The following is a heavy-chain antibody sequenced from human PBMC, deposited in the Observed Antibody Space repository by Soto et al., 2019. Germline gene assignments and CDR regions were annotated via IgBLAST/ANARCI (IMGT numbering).Heavy chain of an antibody. Sequence: APVNLSRKASGYTITSYAMHWVRQAPGQRLEWMGWINAGNGNTKYSQKFQGRVTITRDTSASTAYMELSSLRSEDTAVYYCARSIVVVTALDYWGQGTLVTVSS. V-gene: IGHV1-3*01. CDR2: INAGNGNT. D-gene: IGHD2-21*02. CDR3: ARSIVVVTALDY. CDR1: GYTITSYA. J-gene: IGHJ4*02.